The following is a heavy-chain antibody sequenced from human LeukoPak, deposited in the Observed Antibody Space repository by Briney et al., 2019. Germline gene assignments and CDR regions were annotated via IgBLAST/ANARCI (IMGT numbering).Heavy chain of an antibody. V-gene: IGHV3-30-3*01. CDR1: GFTFRTYA. CDR3: ARVHDYGDYRPDY. Sequence: GGSLRLSCAASGFTFRTYAMHWLRQAPGKGLEWVAVISYDGSNKYYAESVKGRFTISRDNSKNTLYLQMNSLRAEDAAVYYCARVHDYGDYRPDYWGQGTLVAVSS. CDR2: ISYDGSNK. J-gene: IGHJ4*02. D-gene: IGHD4-17*01.